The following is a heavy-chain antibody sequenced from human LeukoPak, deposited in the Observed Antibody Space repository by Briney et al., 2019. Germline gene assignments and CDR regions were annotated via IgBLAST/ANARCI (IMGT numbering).Heavy chain of an antibody. CDR1: GFSFSSFG. CDR3: AKDTGDYYDTSGNYYAGWFGP. J-gene: IGHJ5*02. D-gene: IGHD3-22*01. Sequence: GGSLRLSCEASGFSFSSFGLHRVRQAPGKGLEWVAFIRYDGNNKYFADSVKGRFSISRDNSKNTVYLQMNSLRPEDTAVYHCAKDTGDYYDTSGNYYAGWFGPWGQGTLVTVSS. CDR2: IRYDGNNK. V-gene: IGHV3-30*02.